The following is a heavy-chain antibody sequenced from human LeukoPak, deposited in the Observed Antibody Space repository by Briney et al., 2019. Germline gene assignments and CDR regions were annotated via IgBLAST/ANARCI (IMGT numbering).Heavy chain of an antibody. CDR2: INHSGST. D-gene: IGHD5-12*01. J-gene: IGHJ6*03. CDR1: GGSFSGYY. CDR3: ARGYSGYDSGFTYYYYYMDV. Sequence: SETLSLTCAVYGGSFSGYYWSWIRQPPGKGLEWIGEINHSGSTNYNPSLKSRVTISVDTSKNQFSLKLSSVTAADTAEYYCARGYSGYDSGFTYYYYYMDVWGKGTTVTVSS. V-gene: IGHV4-34*01.